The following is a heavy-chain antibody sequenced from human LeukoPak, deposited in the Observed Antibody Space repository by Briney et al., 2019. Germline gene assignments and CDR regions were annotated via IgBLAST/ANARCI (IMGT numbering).Heavy chain of an antibody. J-gene: IGHJ4*02. D-gene: IGHD3-22*01. Sequence: GGSLRLSCAASGFTFSKSAMSWVRQAPGKGLEWVSGISGSGGSTYYADSVKGRFTISRDNSKNTLYLQMNSLRAEDTAVYYCARGRVVTAFDYWGQGTRVTVSS. CDR1: GFTFSKSA. V-gene: IGHV3-23*01. CDR2: ISGSGGST. CDR3: ARGRVVTAFDY.